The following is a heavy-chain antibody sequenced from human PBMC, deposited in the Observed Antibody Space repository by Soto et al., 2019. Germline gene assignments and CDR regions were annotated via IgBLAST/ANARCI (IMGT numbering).Heavy chain of an antibody. D-gene: IGHD3-10*01. CDR1: GGSISSYY. CDR3: ARHEPHIKGWFLVRAAFDI. Sequence: PSETPSLTCTVSGGSISSYYWSCIRQPPGKGLEWIGYIYYSGSTNYNPSLKSRVTISVDTSKNQFSLKLSSVTAADTAVYYCARHEPHIKGWFLVRAAFDIWAQGTMDTVSS. V-gene: IGHV4-59*01. J-gene: IGHJ3*02. CDR2: IYYSGST.